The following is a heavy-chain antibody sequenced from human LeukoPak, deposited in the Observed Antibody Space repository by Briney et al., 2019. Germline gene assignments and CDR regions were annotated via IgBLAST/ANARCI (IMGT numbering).Heavy chain of an antibody. CDR3: ARHGRPYYYGSGSYLGYFDY. D-gene: IGHD3-10*01. CDR1: GGSISSSNW. CDR2: IYHSGST. J-gene: IGHJ4*02. Sequence: SETLSLTCAVSGGSISSSNWWSWVRQPPGKGLEWIGEIYHSGSTNYNPSLKSRVTISVDRSKNQFSLKLSSVAAADTAVYYCARHGRPYYYGSGSYLGYFDYWGQGTLVTVSS. V-gene: IGHV4-4*02.